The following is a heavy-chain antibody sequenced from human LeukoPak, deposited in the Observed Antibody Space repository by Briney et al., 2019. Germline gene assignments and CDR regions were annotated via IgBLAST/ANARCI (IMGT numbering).Heavy chain of an antibody. V-gene: IGHV3-11*01. CDR3: ARGFSAFDI. J-gene: IGHJ3*02. CDR1: GLTFSDYY. CDR2: INRTGNNM. D-gene: IGHD3-3*01. Sequence: GGSLRLSCVVSGLTFSDYYMSWIRQAPGKGLEWVSYINRTGNNMYYADSVKGRFTISRDNAKNSVFLQMNSLRAEDTAVYYCARGFSAFDIWGQGTMVTVSS.